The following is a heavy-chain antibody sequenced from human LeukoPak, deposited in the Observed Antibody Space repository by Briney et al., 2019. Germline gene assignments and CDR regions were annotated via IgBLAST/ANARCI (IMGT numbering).Heavy chain of an antibody. CDR2: IYYSGST. CDR1: GGSIRSFY. V-gene: IGHV4-59*08. Sequence: SETLSLTCTAPGGSIRSFYWSWIRQPPGKALEWIGYIYYSGSTNYNPSLKSRVTISVDTSKNQLSMKMSSVTAADTAVYYCARHDSGAAAGTFDYWGQGTLVTVSS. J-gene: IGHJ4*02. CDR3: ARHDSGAAAGTFDY. D-gene: IGHD6-13*01.